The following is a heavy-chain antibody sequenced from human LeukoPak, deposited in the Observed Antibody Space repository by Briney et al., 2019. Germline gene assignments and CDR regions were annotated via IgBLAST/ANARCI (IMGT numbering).Heavy chain of an antibody. V-gene: IGHV1-18*01. Sequence: ASVKVSCKASGYTFTSYGISWVRQAPGQGLEWMGWISAYNGNTNYAQKLQGRVTMTTDTSTSTAYMELRSPRSDDTAVYYCAKDGRDSSGYQAPDYWGQGTLVTVSS. J-gene: IGHJ4*02. CDR3: AKDGRDSSGYQAPDY. D-gene: IGHD3-22*01. CDR2: ISAYNGNT. CDR1: GYTFTSYG.